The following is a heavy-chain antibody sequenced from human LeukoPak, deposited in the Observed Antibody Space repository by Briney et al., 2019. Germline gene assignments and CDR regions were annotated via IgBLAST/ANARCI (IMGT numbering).Heavy chain of an antibody. D-gene: IGHD3-9*01. V-gene: IGHV4-59*01. J-gene: IGHJ6*02. CDR2: IYYSGST. CDR3: ARALPYYDILTGYPYYYYYGMDV. Sequence: SETLSLTCTVSGGSMTGYYWSWIRQPPGKGLEWIGYIYYSGSTNYNPSLKSRVTISVDTSKNQFSLKLSSVTAADTAVYYCARALPYYDILTGYPYYYYYGMDVWGQGTTVTVSS. CDR1: GGSMTGYY.